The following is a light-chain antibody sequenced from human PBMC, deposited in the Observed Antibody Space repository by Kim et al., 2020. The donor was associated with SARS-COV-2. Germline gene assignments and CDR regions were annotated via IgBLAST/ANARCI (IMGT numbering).Light chain of an antibody. CDR3: QAWDSSTGV. J-gene: IGLJ3*02. CDR1: KLGDKY. CDR2: QDS. V-gene: IGLV3-1*01. Sequence: SYELTQSPSVSVSPGQTASITCSGDKLGDKYACWYQQKPGQSPVLVIYQDSKRPSGIPERFSGSNSGITATLTISGTQAMDEADYYCQAWDSSTGVFGGG.